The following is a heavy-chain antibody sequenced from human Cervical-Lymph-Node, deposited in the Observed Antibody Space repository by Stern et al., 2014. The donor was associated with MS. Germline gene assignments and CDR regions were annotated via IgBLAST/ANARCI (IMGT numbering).Heavy chain of an antibody. CDR1: GGTFNMYV. V-gene: IGHV1-69*06. CDR3: ARDLESSFDWTGDDH. Sequence: QVQLVQSGAEVNKPGSSVKVSCKASGGTFNMYVISWVRQAPGQGLEWMGGIIPRFDDATYAQKFQGRVTITADKTPSTYYMEMSSLLSEDTAMYYCARDLESSFDWTGDDHWGRGTLVTVSS. D-gene: IGHD3-9*01. J-gene: IGHJ4*02. CDR2: IIPRFDDA.